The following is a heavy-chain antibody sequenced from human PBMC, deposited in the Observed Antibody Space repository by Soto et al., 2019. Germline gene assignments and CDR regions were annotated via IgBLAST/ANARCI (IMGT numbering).Heavy chain of an antibody. V-gene: IGHV3-33*01. CDR2: IWYDGSNK. Sequence: QVQLVESGGGVVQPGRSLRLSCAASGFTFSSYGMHWVRQAPGKGLEWVAVIWYDGSNKYYADSVKGRFTISRDNSKNTLYLQMNSLRAEDTAVYYCARDHQEVVVAATPFSSYGMDVWGQGTTVTVSS. CDR3: ARDHQEVVVAATPFSSYGMDV. J-gene: IGHJ6*02. D-gene: IGHD2-15*01. CDR1: GFTFSSYG.